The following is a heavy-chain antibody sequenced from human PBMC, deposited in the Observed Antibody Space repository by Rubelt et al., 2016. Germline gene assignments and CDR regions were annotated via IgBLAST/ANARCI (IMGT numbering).Heavy chain of an antibody. CDR3: ARVIAAREDYNWFDP. V-gene: IGHV7-4-1*02. Sequence: QVQLVQSGAEVKKPGASVQVSCKASGYTFTSYAMNWVRQAPGQGLEWMGWINTNTGNPTYAQGFTGRFVFSLDTSVSTAYLQISSLKAEDTAVYYCARVIAAREDYNWFDPWGQGTLVTVSS. J-gene: IGHJ5*02. CDR2: INTNTGNP. CDR1: GYTFTSYA. D-gene: IGHD6-6*01.